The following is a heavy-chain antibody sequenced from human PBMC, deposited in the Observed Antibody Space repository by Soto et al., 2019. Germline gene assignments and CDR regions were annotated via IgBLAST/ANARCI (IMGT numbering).Heavy chain of an antibody. V-gene: IGHV2-5*02. CDR2: IYWDDDK. J-gene: IGHJ5*02. CDR3: ALRGYCSSTSCSTANWFDP. Sequence: SGPTLVNPTQTLTLTCTFSGFSLSTSGVGVGWIRQPPGKALEWLALIYWDDDKRYSPSLKSRLTITKDTSKNQVVLTMTNMDPVDTATYYCALRGYCSSTSCSTANWFDPWGQGTLVTVSS. CDR1: GFSLSTSGVG. D-gene: IGHD2-2*01.